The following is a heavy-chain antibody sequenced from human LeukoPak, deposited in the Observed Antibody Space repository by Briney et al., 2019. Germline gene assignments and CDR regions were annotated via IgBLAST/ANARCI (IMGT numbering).Heavy chain of an antibody. CDR2: IYTSGRT. CDR1: GISVSSNY. Sequence: GGSLRLSCAASGISVSSNYMNWVRQAPGKGLEWVSLIYTSGRTDYADSVKGRFTISRAHSKNTVYLQMNGLRAEDTAVYYCARVAAGHWGRGTLVTVSS. D-gene: IGHD2-15*01. J-gene: IGHJ4*02. V-gene: IGHV3-53*01. CDR3: ARVAAGH.